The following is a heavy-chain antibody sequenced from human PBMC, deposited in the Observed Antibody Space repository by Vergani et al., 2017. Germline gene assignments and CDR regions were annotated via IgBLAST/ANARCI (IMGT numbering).Heavy chain of an antibody. CDR2: ISSSSSYI. J-gene: IGHJ3*02. CDR1: GFTFSSYN. CDR3: ARSPVGAFDI. Sequence: EVQLVESGGGLVKPRGSLRLSCAASGFTFSSYNMNWVRQAPGKGLEWVSSISSSSSYIYYADSVKGRFTIFRDNAKNSLYLQMNSLRAEDTAVYYCARSPVGAFDIWGQGTMVTVSS. V-gene: IGHV3-21*01.